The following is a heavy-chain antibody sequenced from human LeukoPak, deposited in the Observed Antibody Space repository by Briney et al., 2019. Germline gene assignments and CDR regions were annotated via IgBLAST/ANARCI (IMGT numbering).Heavy chain of an antibody. J-gene: IGHJ6*03. CDR1: GFTFSSYS. D-gene: IGHD1-7*01. V-gene: IGHV3-21*01. CDR3: ARAWEESWNYDYYYYYMDV. Sequence: GGSLRLSCAASGFTFSSYSMNWVRQAPGKGLEWVSSISSSSSYIYYADSVKGRFTISRDNAKHSLYLQMNSLRAEDTAVYYCARAWEESWNYDYYYYYMDVWGKGTTVTVSS. CDR2: ISSSSSYI.